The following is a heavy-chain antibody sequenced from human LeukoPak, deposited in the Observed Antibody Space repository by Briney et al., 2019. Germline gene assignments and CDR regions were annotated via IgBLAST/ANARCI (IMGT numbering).Heavy chain of an antibody. CDR3: AKDITPYITAWFDP. Sequence: GGSLRLSCAASGFTFDDYAMHWVRHAPGKGLEWVSGISWNSGSIGYADSVKGRFTISRDNAKNSLYLQMNSLRAEDTALYYCAKDITPYITAWFDPWGQGTLVTVSS. J-gene: IGHJ5*02. CDR1: GFTFDDYA. CDR2: ISWNSGSI. V-gene: IGHV3-9*01. D-gene: IGHD3-10*01.